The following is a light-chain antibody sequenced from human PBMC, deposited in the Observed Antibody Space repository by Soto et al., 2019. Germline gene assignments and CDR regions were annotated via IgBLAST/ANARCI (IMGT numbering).Light chain of an antibody. CDR1: QSVTSN. CDR2: GAS. CDR3: QQYNNWPPIT. Sequence: EIVLTQSPCTLSFSPWDRSTLSCMASQSVTSNLAWYQQKPGQAPRLLIYGASTRATGIPARFSGSGSGTEFTLTISSLQSEDFAVYFCQQYNNWPPITFGQGTRLEIK. J-gene: IGKJ5*01. V-gene: IGKV3-15*01.